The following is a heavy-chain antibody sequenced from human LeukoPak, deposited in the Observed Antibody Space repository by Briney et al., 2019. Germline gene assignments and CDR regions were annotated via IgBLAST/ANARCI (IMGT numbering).Heavy chain of an antibody. J-gene: IGHJ2*01. CDR2: ISWNSGSI. Sequence: GRSLRLSCAASGFTFDDYAMHWVRQAPGKGLEWVSGISWNSGSIGYADSVKGRFTISRDNAKNSLYLQMNSLRAKDTALYYCAKGWLQLNWYFDLWGRGTLVTVSS. V-gene: IGHV3-9*01. D-gene: IGHD5-24*01. CDR3: AKGWLQLNWYFDL. CDR1: GFTFDDYA.